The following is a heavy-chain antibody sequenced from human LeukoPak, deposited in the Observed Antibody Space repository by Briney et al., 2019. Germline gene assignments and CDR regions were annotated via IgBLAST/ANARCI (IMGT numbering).Heavy chain of an antibody. Sequence: GGSLRLSCAASGFTFSSYGMHWVRQAPGKGLEWVAFIRYDGSNKYYADSVKGRFTISRDNSKNTLYRQMNSLRAEDTAVYYCAKQGSKILWFGELFYYYYYMDVWGKGTTVTTSS. V-gene: IGHV3-30*02. CDR2: IRYDGSNK. CDR3: AKQGSKILWFGELFYYYYYMDV. CDR1: GFTFSSYG. D-gene: IGHD3-10*01. J-gene: IGHJ6*03.